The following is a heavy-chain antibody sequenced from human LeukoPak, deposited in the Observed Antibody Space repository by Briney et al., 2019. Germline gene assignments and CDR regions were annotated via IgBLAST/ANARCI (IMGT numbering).Heavy chain of an antibody. CDR2: IDWDDDK. D-gene: IGHD6-13*01. V-gene: IGHV2-70*11. CDR3: ARIRRSSSWTSYYYYGMDV. Sequence: ESGPALVKPTQTLTLTCTFSGFSLSTSGMCVSWIRQPPGKALEWLARIDWDDDKYYSTSLKTRLTISKDTSKNQVVLTMTNMDPVDTATYYCARIRRSSSWTSYYYYGMDVWGQGTTVTVS. J-gene: IGHJ6*02. CDR1: GFSLSTSGMC.